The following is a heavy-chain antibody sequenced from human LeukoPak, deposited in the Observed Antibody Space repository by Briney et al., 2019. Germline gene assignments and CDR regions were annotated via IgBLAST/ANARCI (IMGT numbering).Heavy chain of an antibody. D-gene: IGHD6-13*01. Sequence: GGSLRLSCAASGFTVSSNYMSWVRQAPGKGLECVSIIYSGGSTYYADSVKGRFTISRDNARNSLFLQMNSLRAEDTAVYYCARRGGSSRGSQGDDYWGQGTRVTVSS. CDR3: ARRGGSSRGSQGDDY. CDR1: GFTVSSNY. CDR2: IYSGGST. V-gene: IGHV3-53*01. J-gene: IGHJ4*02.